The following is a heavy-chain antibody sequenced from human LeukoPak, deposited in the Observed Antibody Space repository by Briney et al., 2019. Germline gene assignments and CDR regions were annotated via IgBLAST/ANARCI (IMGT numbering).Heavy chain of an antibody. Sequence: SETLSLTCTVSGGSISSSNYYWGWIRQPPGKGLEWIGSIYYSGSTYYNPSLKSRVTISVDTSKNQFSLKLSSVTAADTAVYYCARQDYYDSRYYFDYWGQGTLVTVSS. V-gene: IGHV4-39*01. D-gene: IGHD3-22*01. CDR1: GGSISSSNYY. J-gene: IGHJ4*02. CDR3: ARQDYYDSRYYFDY. CDR2: IYYSGST.